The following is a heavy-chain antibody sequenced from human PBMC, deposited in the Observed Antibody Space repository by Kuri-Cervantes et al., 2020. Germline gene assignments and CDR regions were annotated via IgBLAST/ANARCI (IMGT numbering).Heavy chain of an antibody. V-gene: IGHV4-34*01. Sequence: SETLSLTCAVYGGSFSGYYWSWIRQLPGKGLEWIGEINHSGSTNYNPSLKSRVTISVDTSKNQFSLKLSSVTAADTAVYYCARGYDYGDHKYYFDYWGQGTLVTVSS. D-gene: IGHD4-17*01. CDR1: GGSFSGYY. CDR2: INHSGST. J-gene: IGHJ4*02. CDR3: ARGYDYGDHKYYFDY.